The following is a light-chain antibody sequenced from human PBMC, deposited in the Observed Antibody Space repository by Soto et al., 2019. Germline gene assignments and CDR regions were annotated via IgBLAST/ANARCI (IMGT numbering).Light chain of an antibody. CDR2: GVD. J-gene: IGLJ2*01. V-gene: IGLV2-8*01. Sequence: QSALTQPPSASGSPGQSVTISCTGTSSDVGGYNYVSWYQQHPGKAPKLLIYGVDKRPSGVPDRFSGSKSGNTASLTVSGLQAEDEADYYCSSYAGTNVKFGGGTKLTVL. CDR1: SSDVGGYNY. CDR3: SSYAGTNVK.